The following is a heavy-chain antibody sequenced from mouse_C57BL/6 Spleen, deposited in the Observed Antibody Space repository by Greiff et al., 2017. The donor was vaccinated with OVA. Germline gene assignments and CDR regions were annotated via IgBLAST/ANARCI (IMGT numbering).Heavy chain of an antibody. Sequence: EVHLVESGGGLVKPGGSLKLSCAASGFTFSSYTMSWVRQTPEKRLEWVATISGGGGNTYYPDSVKGRFTISRDNAKNTLYLQMSGLRSEDTALYYCARREGGYWGQGTTLTVSS. CDR1: GFTFSSYT. CDR2: ISGGGGNT. CDR3: ARREGGY. V-gene: IGHV5-9*01. J-gene: IGHJ2*01.